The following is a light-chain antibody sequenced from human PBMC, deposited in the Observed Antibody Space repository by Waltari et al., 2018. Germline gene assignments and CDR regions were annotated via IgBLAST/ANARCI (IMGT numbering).Light chain of an antibody. CDR3: QQRSTPYT. Sequence: EIVLPQSPATLSLSPGERATLSCRASQSVSSYLAWYQQKPGQAPRLLIYDASNTATGIPARFSGSGSGTDFTLTISSLEPEDFAVYYCQQRSTPYTFGQGTKLEIK. V-gene: IGKV3-11*01. CDR2: DAS. J-gene: IGKJ2*01. CDR1: QSVSSY.